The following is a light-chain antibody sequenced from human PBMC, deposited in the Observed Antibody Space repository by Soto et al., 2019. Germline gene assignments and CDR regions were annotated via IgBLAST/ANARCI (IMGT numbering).Light chain of an antibody. Sequence: EIVMTQSPATLSVSPGERATLSCRASQSVSSNLAWYQQKPGQAPRLLNYGASTRATGIPARFSGSGSGTESTRTISSQQAEDFAVYYCQQDNNWWTFGQGNKVEIK. V-gene: IGKV3-15*01. CDR1: QSVSSN. J-gene: IGKJ1*01. CDR2: GAS. CDR3: QQDNNWWT.